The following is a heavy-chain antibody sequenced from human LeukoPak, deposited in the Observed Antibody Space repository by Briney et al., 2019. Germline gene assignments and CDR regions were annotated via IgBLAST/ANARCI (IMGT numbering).Heavy chain of an antibody. V-gene: IGHV1-18*01. CDR2: INAYNGNT. CDR1: GYTXSSYG. D-gene: IGHD1-1*01. CDR3: ARRQGTTLSFDY. Sequence: ASVKVSCKASGYTXSSYGFSWVRQAPGQGLEWMGWINAYNGNTNYAQNLQGRVTMTTDTSTSTAYMELRSLRSDDTAVYYCARRQGTTLSFDYWGQGTLVTVSS. J-gene: IGHJ4*02.